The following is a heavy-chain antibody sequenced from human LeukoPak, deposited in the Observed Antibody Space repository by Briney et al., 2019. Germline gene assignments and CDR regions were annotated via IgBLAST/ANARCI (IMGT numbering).Heavy chain of an antibody. CDR2: IKQDGSEK. V-gene: IGHV3-7*01. Sequence: PGGSLRLSCAASGFTFSSYWMSWVRQAPGKGLEWVSNIKQDGSEKYYVDSVKGRFTISRDNAKTSLYLQMNSLRAEDTAVYYCAKVYVWGSYRYEPNAFDIWGQGTMVTVSS. J-gene: IGHJ3*02. D-gene: IGHD3-16*02. CDR1: GFTFSSYW. CDR3: AKVYVWGSYRYEPNAFDI.